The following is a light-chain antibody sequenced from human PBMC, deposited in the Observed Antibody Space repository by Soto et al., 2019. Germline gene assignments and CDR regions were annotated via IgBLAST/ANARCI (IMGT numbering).Light chain of an antibody. V-gene: IGKV3-11*01. CDR2: GAF. J-gene: IGKJ5*01. Sequence: EIVLTQSPATLSLSPGERATLSCRASPSVTNYLAWYQQKPGQPPRLLIYGAFNRAAGIPARFSGSGSGTDFTLTISSLEHEDSAVYYCQQRNIWPPVTFDQGTRLEIK. CDR3: QQRNIWPPVT. CDR1: PSVTNY.